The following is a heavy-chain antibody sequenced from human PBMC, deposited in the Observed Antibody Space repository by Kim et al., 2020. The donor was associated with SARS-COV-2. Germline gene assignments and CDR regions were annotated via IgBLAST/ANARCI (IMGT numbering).Heavy chain of an antibody. D-gene: IGHD6-13*01. CDR3: ARQGAAAGFAFFDY. Sequence: NPSLKSRVTISVDTSKNQFSLKLSSVTAADTAVYYCARQGAAAGFAFFDYWGQGTLVTVSS. J-gene: IGHJ4*02. V-gene: IGHV4-39*01.